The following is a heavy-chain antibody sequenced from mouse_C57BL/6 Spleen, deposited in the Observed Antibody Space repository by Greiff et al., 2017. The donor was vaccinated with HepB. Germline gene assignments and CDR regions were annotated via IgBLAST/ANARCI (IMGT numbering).Heavy chain of an antibody. J-gene: IGHJ2*01. V-gene: IGHV1-18*01. CDR1: GYTFTDYN. Sequence: VQLQQSGPELVKPGASVKIPCKASGYTFTDYNMDWVKQSHGKSLEWIGDINPNNGGTIYNQKFKGKATLTVDKSSSTAYMELRSLTSEDTAVYYCARGSHYYGSSYHFDYWGQGTTLTVSS. CDR2: INPNNGGT. CDR3: ARGSHYYGSSYHFDY. D-gene: IGHD1-1*01.